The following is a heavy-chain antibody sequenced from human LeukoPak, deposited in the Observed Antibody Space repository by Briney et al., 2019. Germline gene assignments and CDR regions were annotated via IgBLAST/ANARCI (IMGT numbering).Heavy chain of an antibody. CDR3: ARLILSGSYLYYFDY. CDR2: ISYSGNT. Sequence: ASETLSLTCTVSGGSISSYYWSWIRQPPGKGLEWIGYISYSGNTNYNPSLKSRVTISVDMSKNQFSLKLSSVTAADTAVYHCARLILSGSYLYYFDYWGQGTLVTVSP. J-gene: IGHJ4*02. D-gene: IGHD1-26*01. CDR1: GGSISSYY. V-gene: IGHV4-59*08.